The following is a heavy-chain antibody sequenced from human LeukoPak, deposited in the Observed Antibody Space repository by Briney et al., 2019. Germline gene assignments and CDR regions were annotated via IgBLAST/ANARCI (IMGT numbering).Heavy chain of an antibody. D-gene: IGHD2/OR15-2a*01. V-gene: IGHV4-34*01. J-gene: IGHJ6*03. CDR1: GGSFSGYY. CDR2: INHSGST. CDR3: ARGVLSLRYYYYYMDV. Sequence: SETLSLTCAVYGGSFSGYYWSWIRQPPGKGLEWIGEINHSGSTNYNPSLKSRGTISVDTSKNQFSLKLSSVTAADTAVYYCARGVLSLRYYYYYMDVWGKGTTVTVSS.